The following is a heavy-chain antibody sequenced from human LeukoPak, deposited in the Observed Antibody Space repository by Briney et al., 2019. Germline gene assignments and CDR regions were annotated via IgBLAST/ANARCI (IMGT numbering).Heavy chain of an antibody. CDR1: GFTFSSYW. D-gene: IGHD6-13*01. J-gene: IGHJ6*04. CDR2: IKQDGSEK. Sequence: PGGSLRLSCATSGFTFSSYWMSWVRQAPGKGLEGVANIKQDGSEKYSVDSVKDRFTISRDNAENSLYLQMNSLRVEDTAVYYCARVGQQLESGLDVWGKGTTVTVSS. CDR3: ARVGQQLESGLDV. V-gene: IGHV3-7*03.